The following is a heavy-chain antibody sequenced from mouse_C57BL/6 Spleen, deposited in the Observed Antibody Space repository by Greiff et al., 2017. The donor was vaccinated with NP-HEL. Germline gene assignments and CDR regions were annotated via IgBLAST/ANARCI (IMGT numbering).Heavy chain of an antibody. J-gene: IGHJ1*03. Sequence: DVKLVESGGGLVKPGGSLKLSCAASGFTFSDYGMHWVRQAPEKGLEWVAYISSGSSTIYYADTVKGRFTISRDNAKNTLFLQMTSLRSEDTAMYYCGDYDGYFDVWGTGTTVTVSS. V-gene: IGHV5-17*01. CDR1: GFTFSDYG. CDR3: GDYDGYFDV. D-gene: IGHD2-4*01. CDR2: ISSGSSTI.